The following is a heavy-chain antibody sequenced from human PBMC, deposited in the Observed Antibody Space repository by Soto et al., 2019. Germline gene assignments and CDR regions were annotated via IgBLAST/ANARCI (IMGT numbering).Heavy chain of an antibody. D-gene: IGHD2-15*01. CDR3: ARAARDAFDI. J-gene: IGHJ3*02. V-gene: IGHV1-69*06. CDR1: GGTFSSYA. Sequence: ASVKVSCKASGGTFSSYAISWVRQAPGQGLEWMGGIIPIFGTANYAKKFQGRVTITADKSTRTAYMELSSLRSEDTAVYYCARAARDAFDIWGQGTMLTVSS. CDR2: IIPIFGTA.